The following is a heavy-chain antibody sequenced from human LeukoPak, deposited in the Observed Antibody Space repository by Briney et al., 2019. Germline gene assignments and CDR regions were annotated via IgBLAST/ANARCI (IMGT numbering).Heavy chain of an antibody. J-gene: IGHJ4*02. CDR2: VEHDGSRT. CDR1: GFTFTSYW. CDR3: ATDLG. D-gene: IGHD4-17*01. Sequence: GGSLRLSCAASGFTFTSYWMHWVRQPPGKGLVWVSRVEHDGSRTAYADSVTGRFTISRDNARNMVYLQMNSLRAEDTAVYYCATDLGWGQGAMVTVCS. V-gene: IGHV3-74*01.